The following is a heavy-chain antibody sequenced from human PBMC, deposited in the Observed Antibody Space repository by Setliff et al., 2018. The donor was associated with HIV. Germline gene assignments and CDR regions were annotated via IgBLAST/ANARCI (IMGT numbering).Heavy chain of an antibody. D-gene: IGHD3-22*01. J-gene: IGHJ4*02. CDR2: ISGYNGNT. Sequence: ASVKVSCKASGYMFTSYAVVWVRQAPGQGFEWMGWISGYNGNTKYAEKVQGRVTMTTDTSTSTAYMELSSLRSEDTAVYYCARAQTYYSDSSGYYSQYWGQGTLVTVSS. CDR3: ARAQTYYSDSSGYYSQY. V-gene: IGHV1-18*01. CDR1: GYMFTSYA.